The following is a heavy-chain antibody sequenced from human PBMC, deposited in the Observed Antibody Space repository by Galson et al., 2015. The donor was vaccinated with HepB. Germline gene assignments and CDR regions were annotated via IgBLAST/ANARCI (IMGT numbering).Heavy chain of an antibody. J-gene: IGHJ4*02. CDR3: AKVFPEKTDGWYRQALYYFDS. CDR1: GFTFSYYA. D-gene: IGHD6-19*01. V-gene: IGHV3-23*01. CDR2: ITPSGDNT. Sequence: SLRLSCAASGFTFSYYAMSWVRQAPGKGLEWISAITPSGDNTYSADSMKGRFTISRDNSRNNLFLQMNSLRADDTAIYFCAKVFPEKTDGWYRQALYYFDSWGQGTRVTVSS.